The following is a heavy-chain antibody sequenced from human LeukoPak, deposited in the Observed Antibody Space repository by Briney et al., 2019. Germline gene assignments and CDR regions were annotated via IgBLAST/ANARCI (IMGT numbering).Heavy chain of an antibody. Sequence: SVKVSCKASGGTFSSYAISWVRQAPGQGLEWMGRIIPNFGTANYAQKFQGRVTITTDESTSTAYMELSSLRSEDTAVYYCAREAAPTIFGVVIPHMDVWGKGTTVTVSS. V-gene: IGHV1-69*05. CDR2: IIPNFGTA. CDR1: GGTFSSYA. CDR3: AREAAPTIFGVVIPHMDV. D-gene: IGHD3-3*01. J-gene: IGHJ6*03.